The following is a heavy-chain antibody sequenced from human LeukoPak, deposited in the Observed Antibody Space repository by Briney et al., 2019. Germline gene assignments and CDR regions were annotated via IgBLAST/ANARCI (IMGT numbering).Heavy chain of an antibody. D-gene: IGHD4-17*01. Sequence: SETLSLTCTVSGYSIRSGYYWGWIRQPPGKGLEWVGSINHSGSTYYSPSLKSRLTILLDTSKNQFSLKLSSVTAADTAVYYCARVVTVNWFDPWGQGTLVTVSS. CDR3: ARVVTVNWFDP. CDR2: INHSGST. CDR1: GYSIRSGYY. J-gene: IGHJ5*02. V-gene: IGHV4-38-2*02.